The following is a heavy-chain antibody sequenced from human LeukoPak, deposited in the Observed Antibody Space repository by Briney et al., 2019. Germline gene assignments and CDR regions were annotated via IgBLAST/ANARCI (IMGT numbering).Heavy chain of an antibody. D-gene: IGHD3-9*01. CDR1: GGSFSGYY. CDR2: INHSGST. V-gene: IGHV4-34*01. CDR3: ARVRGILTGYYSYYYYMDV. Sequence: PSETLSLTCAVYGGSFSGYYWSWIRQPPGKGLEWIGEINHSGSTNYNPSLKSRVTISVDTSKNQFSLKLSSMTAADTAVYYCARVRGILTGYYSYYYYMDVWGKGTTVTVSS. J-gene: IGHJ6*03.